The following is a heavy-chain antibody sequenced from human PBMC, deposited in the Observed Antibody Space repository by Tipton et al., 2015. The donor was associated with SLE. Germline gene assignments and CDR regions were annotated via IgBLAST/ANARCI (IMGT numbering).Heavy chain of an antibody. CDR1: GGSISTYY. D-gene: IGHD6-6*01. V-gene: IGHV4-59*01. Sequence: LRLSCTVSGGSISTYYWSWIRQPPGKGLEWIGSIFYNGNTKYNPSFKSRVTISLDTSKKHFSLKLTSVTVPDTAVYFCASSPSSIADQLSWFDPWGQGTLVSASS. CDR2: IFYNGNT. CDR3: ASSPSSIADQLSWFDP. J-gene: IGHJ5*02.